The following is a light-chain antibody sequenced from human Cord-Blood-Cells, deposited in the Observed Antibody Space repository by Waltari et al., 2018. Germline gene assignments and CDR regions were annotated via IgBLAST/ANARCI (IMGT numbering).Light chain of an antibody. V-gene: IGKV6-21*02. CDR1: QSIRSN. Sequence: DIVLTQSLDFQSVTPKENVTITCRASQSIRSNLHWYQQKPDKSPKLLIKYASQSNSGVPSRFSGSGSGTDFTLTINSLEAEDAATYYCQQSNSIPWTFGQGTKVEIK. CDR3: QQSNSIPWT. CDR2: YAS. J-gene: IGKJ1*01.